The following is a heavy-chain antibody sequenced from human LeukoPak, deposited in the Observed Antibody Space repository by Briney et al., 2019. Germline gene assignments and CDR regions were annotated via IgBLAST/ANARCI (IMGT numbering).Heavy chain of an antibody. V-gene: IGHV4-38-2*02. D-gene: IGHD4-17*01. Sequence: SETLSLTCTVSGHSISSGYYWGWIRQSPGKGLEWIGSIYHSGSTYYNPSLKSRVTISVDTSKNQFSLKLSSVTAADTAVYYCARDHGDYVNVRGKVVPDAFDIWGQGTMVTVSS. CDR1: GHSISSGYY. CDR3: ARDHGDYVNVRGKVVPDAFDI. CDR2: IYHSGST. J-gene: IGHJ3*02.